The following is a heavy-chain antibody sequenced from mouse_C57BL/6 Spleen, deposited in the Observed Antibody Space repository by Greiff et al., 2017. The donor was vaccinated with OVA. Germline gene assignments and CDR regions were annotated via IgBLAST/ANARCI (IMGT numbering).Heavy chain of an antibody. V-gene: IGHV1-22*01. CDR1: GYTFTDYN. J-gene: IGHJ1*03. D-gene: IGHD1-1*01. CDR3: ARAVYYGSSPYWYFDV. CDR2: INPNNGGT. Sequence: EVQLQQSGPELVKPGASVKMSCKASGYTFTDYNMHWVKQSHGKSLEWIGYINPNNGGTSYNQKFKGKATLTVNKSSSTAYMELRNLTSEDSAVYYCARAVYYGSSPYWYFDVWGTGTTVTVSS.